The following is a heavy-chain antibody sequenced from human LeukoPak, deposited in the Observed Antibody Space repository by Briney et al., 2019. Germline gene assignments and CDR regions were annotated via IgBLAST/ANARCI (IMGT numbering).Heavy chain of an antibody. CDR2: IYHSGST. Sequence: SETLSLTCTVSGGSISSSSYYWGWIRQPPGKGLEWIGYIYHSGSTYYNPSLKSRVTISVDRSKNQFSLKLSSVTAADTAVYYCARAIRIAAPCFLDYWGQGTLVTVSS. D-gene: IGHD6-6*01. CDR3: ARAIRIAAPCFLDY. J-gene: IGHJ4*02. V-gene: IGHV4-39*07. CDR1: GGSISSSSYY.